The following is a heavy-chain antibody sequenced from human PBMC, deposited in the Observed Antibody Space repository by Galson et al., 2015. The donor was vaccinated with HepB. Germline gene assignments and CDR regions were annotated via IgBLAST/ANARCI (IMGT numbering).Heavy chain of an antibody. D-gene: IGHD6-19*01. CDR3: ARLFISSGWSENPEPYYFDY. V-gene: IGHV4-39*01. CDR2: IYYSGST. J-gene: IGHJ4*02. Sequence: SETLSLTCTVSGGSISSSSYYWGWIRQPPGKGLEWIGSIYYSGSTYYNPSLKSRVTISVDTSKNQFSLKLSSVTAADTAVYYCARLFISSGWSENPEPYYFDYWGQGTLVTVSS. CDR1: GGSISSSSYY.